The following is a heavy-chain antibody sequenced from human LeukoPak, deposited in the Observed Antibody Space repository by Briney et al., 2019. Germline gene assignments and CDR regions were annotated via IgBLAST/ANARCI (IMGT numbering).Heavy chain of an antibody. CDR1: GYSINNYW. J-gene: IGHJ5*02. Sequence: GESLKISCRGSGYSINNYWIAWVRQMPGKGLEWMGIIYPADSDIRYSPSFQGQVTISADKSISTAYLQWNSLKASDTAMYYCARQEYCSGASCYTWFDPWGQGTLVTVSS. CDR2: IYPADSDI. D-gene: IGHD2-15*01. V-gene: IGHV5-51*01. CDR3: ARQEYCSGASCYTWFDP.